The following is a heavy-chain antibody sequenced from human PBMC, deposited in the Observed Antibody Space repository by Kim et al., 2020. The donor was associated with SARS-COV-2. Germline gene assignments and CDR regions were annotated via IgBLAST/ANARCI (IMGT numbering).Heavy chain of an antibody. CDR3: ARGRGLRFLEWLPPNYYYYMDV. D-gene: IGHD3-3*01. Sequence: SETLSLTCAVYGGSFSGYYWSWIRQPPGKGLEWIGEINHSGSTNYNPSLKSRVTISVDTSKNQFSLKLSSVTAADTAVYYCARGRGLRFLEWLPPNYYYYMDVWGKGTTVTVSS. CDR1: GGSFSGYY. V-gene: IGHV4-34*01. J-gene: IGHJ6*03. CDR2: INHSGST.